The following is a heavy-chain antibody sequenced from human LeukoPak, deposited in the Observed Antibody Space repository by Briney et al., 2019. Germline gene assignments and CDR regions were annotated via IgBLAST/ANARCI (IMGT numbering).Heavy chain of an antibody. CDR2: INPNSGGT. CDR1: GYTFTGYY. V-gene: IGHV1-2*02. Sequence: ASVKVSCKASGYTFTGYYMHWVRQAPGQGLEWMGWINPNSGGTNYAQKFQGRVTMTRDTSISTAYMELSRLRSDDTAVYYCARGGLRLGELSSYYYGMDVWGQGTTVTVPS. D-gene: IGHD3-16*02. CDR3: ARGGLRLGELSSYYYGMDV. J-gene: IGHJ6*02.